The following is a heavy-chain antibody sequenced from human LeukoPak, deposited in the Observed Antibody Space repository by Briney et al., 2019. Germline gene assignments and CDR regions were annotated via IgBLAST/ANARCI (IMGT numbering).Heavy chain of an antibody. V-gene: IGHV5-51*04. Sequence: GESLKISCQASGYTFSDLWIGWVRQMPGQGLEWMGSVYPADSDTRYSPSFEGHVTISADKPTNTAFLQWNSLQSSDSGIYFCARTPGLYGAAAYWGQGTLVTVSS. CDR2: VYPADSDT. J-gene: IGHJ4*02. D-gene: IGHD2-2*02. CDR3: ARTPGLYGAAAY. CDR1: GYTFSDLW.